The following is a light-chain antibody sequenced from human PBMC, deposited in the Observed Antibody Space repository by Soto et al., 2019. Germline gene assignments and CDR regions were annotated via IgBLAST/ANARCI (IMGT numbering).Light chain of an antibody. CDR3: SSYTSSNTLEV. J-gene: IGLJ1*01. Sequence: QSVLTQPPSVSGAPGQRVTISCTGSSSNIGAGYDVHWYQQLPGTAPKLLIYGNSNRPSGVSSRFSGSKSGNTASLTISGLQAEDEADYYCSSYTSSNTLEVFGVGTKVTVL. V-gene: IGLV1-40*01. CDR1: SSNIGAGYD. CDR2: GNS.